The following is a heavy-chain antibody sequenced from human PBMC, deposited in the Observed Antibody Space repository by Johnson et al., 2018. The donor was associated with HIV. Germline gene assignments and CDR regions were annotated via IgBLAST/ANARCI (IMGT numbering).Heavy chain of an antibody. D-gene: IGHD5-18*01. CDR3: AKDLVDTAMDDAFDI. J-gene: IGHJ3*02. CDR1: GFMFDDYA. CDR2: IDWTGANA. Sequence: VQLVESGGGVERPGESLRLSCVGSGFMFDDYAMSWVRQVPGKGLEWVSGIDWTGANAGYADSVKGRFTIFRDNSKNTLYLQMNSLRAEDTAVYYCAKDLVDTAMDDAFDIWGQGTMVTVSS. V-gene: IGHV3-20*04.